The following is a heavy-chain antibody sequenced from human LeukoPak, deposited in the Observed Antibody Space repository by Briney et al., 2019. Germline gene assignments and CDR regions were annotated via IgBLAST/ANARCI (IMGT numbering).Heavy chain of an antibody. V-gene: IGHV3-33*01. J-gene: IGHJ4*02. Sequence: GGSLRLSCAASGFTFSTYGMHGVRQAPGKGLEWVAVIWFDGTNKYSADSVKGRFTISRDNSKNTLYLQMNSLRTEDTAVYYCARDLRKGYYFDYWGQGTLVTVSS. CDR2: IWFDGTNK. CDR3: ARDLRKGYYFDY. CDR1: GFTFSTYG.